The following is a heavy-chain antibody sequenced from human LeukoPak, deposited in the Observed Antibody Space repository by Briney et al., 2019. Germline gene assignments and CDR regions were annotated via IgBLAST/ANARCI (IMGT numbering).Heavy chain of an antibody. CDR3: AEPIDPDY. CDR1: GFTFSSYG. J-gene: IGHJ4*02. D-gene: IGHD1-26*01. CDR2: ISGSGGST. Sequence: PGGSLRLSCAASGFTFSSYGMSWVRQAPGKVLEWVSAISGSGGSTDYADPVKGRFTISRDNSMNTLYLQTNSLRAEDTAVYYCAEPIDPDYWGQGTLVTVSS. V-gene: IGHV3-23*01.